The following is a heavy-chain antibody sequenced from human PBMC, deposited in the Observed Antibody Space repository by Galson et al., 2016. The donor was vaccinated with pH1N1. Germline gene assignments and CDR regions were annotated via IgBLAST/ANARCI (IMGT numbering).Heavy chain of an antibody. Sequence: PALVKPTQTLTLTCTFSGFSLSTSGVGVGWIRQPPGKALEWLAVIYWNDDKRYSPFLKSRLTITKDTSKNQVVLTMTNMDPVDTATYYCAHLGYGDYVVYFDYWGQGTLVTVSS. D-gene: IGHD4-17*01. J-gene: IGHJ4*02. CDR3: AHLGYGDYVVYFDY. CDR2: IYWNDDK. V-gene: IGHV2-5*01. CDR1: GFSLSTSGVG.